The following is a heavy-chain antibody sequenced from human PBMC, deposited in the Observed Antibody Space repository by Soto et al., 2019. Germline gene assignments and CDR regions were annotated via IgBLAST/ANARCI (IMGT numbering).Heavy chain of an antibody. J-gene: IGHJ4*02. D-gene: IGHD4-17*01. CDR2: ISGSGGST. CDR1: GFTFSSYA. V-gene: IGHV3-23*01. CDR3: VKDSADYGDYGFDY. Sequence: GGSLRLSCAASGFTFSSYAMSWVRQAPGKGLEWVSAISGSGGSTYYADSVKGRFTISRDNSKNTLYLQMNSLRAEDTAVYYCVKDSADYGDYGFDYWGQGTLVTVSS.